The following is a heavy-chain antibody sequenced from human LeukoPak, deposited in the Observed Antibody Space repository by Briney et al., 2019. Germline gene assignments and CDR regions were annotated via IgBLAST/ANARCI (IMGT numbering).Heavy chain of an antibody. J-gene: IGHJ6*03. D-gene: IGHD1-7*01. CDR3: ARGTLYYMDV. CDR1: GGSISSSSYY. Sequence: SETLSLTCTVSGGSISSSSYYWGWIRQPPGKGLEWIGSIYYSGSTYYNPSLKSRVTISVDTSKNQSSLKLSSVTAADTAVYYCARGTLYYMDVWGKGTTVTVSS. CDR2: IYYSGST. V-gene: IGHV4-39*07.